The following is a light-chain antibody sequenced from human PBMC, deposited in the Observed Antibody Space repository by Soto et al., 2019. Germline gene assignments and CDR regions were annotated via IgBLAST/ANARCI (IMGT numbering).Light chain of an antibody. CDR3: QQGGNWPVT. J-gene: IGKJ5*01. Sequence: VLTQSPVTLSLSPGERATLSCRASQDVGTYVAWYQVRGGQAPRLLISGASKRATGIPARINGGGSGADFILTINSLEPGDSAVYFCQQGGNWPVTFGQGTRVEIK. CDR1: QDVGTY. V-gene: IGKV3D-11*01. CDR2: GAS.